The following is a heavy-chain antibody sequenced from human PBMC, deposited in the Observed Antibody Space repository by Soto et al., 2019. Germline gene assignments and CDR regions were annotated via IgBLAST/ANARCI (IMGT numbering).Heavy chain of an antibody. D-gene: IGHD2-15*01. CDR2: IIPIFGTA. V-gene: IGHV1-69*01. Sequence: QVQLMQSGAEVKKPGSSVKVSCKASGGTFSSYAISWVRQAPGQGLEWMGGIIPIFGTANYAQKFQGRVTITADESTSKAYMRLSSLKSEDTAVYYCARYRMVANRRNDAFDIVGQGRMVTVSS. J-gene: IGHJ3*02. CDR3: ARYRMVANRRNDAFDI. CDR1: GGTFSSYA.